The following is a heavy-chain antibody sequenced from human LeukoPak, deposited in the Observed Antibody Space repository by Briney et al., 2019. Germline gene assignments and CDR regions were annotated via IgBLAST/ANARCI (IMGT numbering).Heavy chain of an antibody. V-gene: IGHV3-23*01. CDR1: GFTFSSYA. CDR3: AKDRGDCSSTSCYLSD. Sequence: GGSLRLSCAASGFTFSSYAMTWVRQAPGKGLEWVSAISTTGGGTYYADSVKGRSTISRDNSKNTLYLQMNSLRAEDTAVYSCAKDRGDCSSTSCYLSDWGQGTLVTVSS. D-gene: IGHD2-2*01. CDR2: ISTTGGGT. J-gene: IGHJ4*02.